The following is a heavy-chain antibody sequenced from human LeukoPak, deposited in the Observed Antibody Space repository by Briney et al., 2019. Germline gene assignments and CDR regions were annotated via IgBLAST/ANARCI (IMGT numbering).Heavy chain of an antibody. CDR3: AREARDRYDGSGYYNDY. V-gene: IGHV4-4*07. D-gene: IGHD3-22*01. CDR2: IYTSGGT. Sequence: PSETLSLTCSVSGGSMYSYYWSWIRQSAGKGLEWIGRIYTSGGTNYNPSLASRVTMSLDMSQRQFSLKLTSLTAADTAVYYCAREARDRYDGSGYYNDYWGQGTLVTVSS. J-gene: IGHJ4*02. CDR1: GGSMYSYY.